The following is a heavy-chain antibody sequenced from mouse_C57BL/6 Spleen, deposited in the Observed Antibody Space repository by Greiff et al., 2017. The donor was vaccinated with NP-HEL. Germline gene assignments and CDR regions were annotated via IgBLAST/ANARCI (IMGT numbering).Heavy chain of an antibody. CDR1: GYTFTDYY. CDR2: SGPGSGST. CDR3: ARSYYDYDFAWFAY. Sequence: QVQLQQSGAELVKPGASVKISCKASGYTFTDYYINWVKQRPGQGLEWIGKSGPGSGSTYYNEKFKGKATLTADKSSSTAYMQLSSLTSEDSAVYFCARSYYDYDFAWFAYWGQGTLVTVSA. V-gene: IGHV1-77*01. D-gene: IGHD2-4*01. J-gene: IGHJ3*01.